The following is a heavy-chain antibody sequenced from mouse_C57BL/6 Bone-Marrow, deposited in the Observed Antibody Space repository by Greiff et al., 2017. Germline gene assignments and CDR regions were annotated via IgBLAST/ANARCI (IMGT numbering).Heavy chain of an antibody. J-gene: IGHJ1*03. D-gene: IGHD1-1*01. Sequence: VQLQQSGTVLARPGASVKMSCKTSGYTFTSYWMHWVKQRPGQGLEWIGAIYPGNSDTSYNQKFKGKAKLTAVTSASTAYMELSSLTNEDSAVYYGTRRGIYYYSRRYFDVGGRGTTVTVTA. CDR3: TRRGIYYYSRRYFDV. CDR2: IYPGNSDT. V-gene: IGHV1-5*01. CDR1: GYTFTSYW.